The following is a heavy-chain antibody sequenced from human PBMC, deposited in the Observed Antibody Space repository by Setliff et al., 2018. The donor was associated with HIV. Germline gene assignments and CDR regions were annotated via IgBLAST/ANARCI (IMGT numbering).Heavy chain of an antibody. CDR3: ARAYRDNVWGSWRQISSWFDS. Sequence: LSLTCGVSGYSISSGYYWGWIRQPPGKGLEWIGRIYSSGSTYYQPSLQGRVSMSIDSSKNHFSLSLNSVTAADTAVYYCARAYRDNVWGSWRQISSWFDSWGQGNLVTVSS. CDR1: GYSISSGYY. J-gene: IGHJ5*01. D-gene: IGHD3-16*01. V-gene: IGHV4-38-2*01. CDR2: IYSSGST.